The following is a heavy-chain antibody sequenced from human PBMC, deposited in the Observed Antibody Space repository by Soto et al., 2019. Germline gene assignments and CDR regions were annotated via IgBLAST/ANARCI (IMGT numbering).Heavy chain of an antibody. Sequence: SETLSLTCAVSGDSITTNKGWSWVRQPPGKGLEWIGEVYHTGLTNYNSSLKSRVTMSVDTSKNQFSLKLTSVTAADTAMYYCARDVAVPGESDRFDQWGQGTLVTVSS. D-gene: IGHD6-19*01. CDR2: VYHTGLT. CDR1: GDSITTNKG. V-gene: IGHV4-4*02. J-gene: IGHJ4*02. CDR3: ARDVAVPGESDRFDQ.